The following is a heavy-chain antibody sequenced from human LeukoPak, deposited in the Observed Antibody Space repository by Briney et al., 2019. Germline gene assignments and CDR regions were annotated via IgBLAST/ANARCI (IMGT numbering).Heavy chain of an antibody. D-gene: IGHD2-15*01. CDR2: ISDGGGST. J-gene: IGHJ4*02. V-gene: IGHV3-23*01. CDR3: AKARGGYCSAGSCLGDY. CDR1: GFTFSSYA. Sequence: GGSLRPSCAASGFTFSSYAMSWVRQAPGKGLEWVSAISDGGGSTYYAGSVKGRFTISRDNSKNTLYLQMNSLRAEDTAVYYCAKARGGYCSAGSCLGDYWGQGTLVTVSS.